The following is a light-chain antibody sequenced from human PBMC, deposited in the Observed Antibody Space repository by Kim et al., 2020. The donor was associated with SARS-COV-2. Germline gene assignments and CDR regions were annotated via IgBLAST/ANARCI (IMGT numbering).Light chain of an antibody. J-gene: IGKJ4*01. CDR2: KAS. CDR3: QQSSTYPLT. Sequence: DIQMTQSPSTLSAAVGDRVTITCRASQSISSWLAWYQQKPGKAPKLLIYKASSLTSGVPSRFSGSGSGTEFTLTISSLQPDDFATYYCQQSSTYPLTFGGGTKVDIK. CDR1: QSISSW. V-gene: IGKV1-5*03.